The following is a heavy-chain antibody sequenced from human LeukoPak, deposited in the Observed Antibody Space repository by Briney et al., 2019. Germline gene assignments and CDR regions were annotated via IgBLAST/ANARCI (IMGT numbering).Heavy chain of an antibody. CDR1: GGTFSSYA. D-gene: IGHD2-15*01. CDR2: IIPILGIA. Sequence: ASVKVSCKASGGTFSSYAISWVRRAPGQGLEWMGRIIPILGIANYAQKFQGRVTITADKSTSTAYMELSSLRSEDTAVYYCARDSPPYCIGGSCYSDYWGQGTLVTVSS. CDR3: ARDSPPYCIGGSCYSDY. J-gene: IGHJ4*02. V-gene: IGHV1-69*04.